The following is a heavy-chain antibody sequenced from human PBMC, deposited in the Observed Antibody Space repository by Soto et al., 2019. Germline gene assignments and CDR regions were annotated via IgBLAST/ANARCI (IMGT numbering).Heavy chain of an antibody. CDR1: VDSINTYT. CDR2: IFSSGST. J-gene: IGHJ4*02. D-gene: IGHD1-26*01. V-gene: IGHV4-59*01. CDR3: ARGDQELDY. Sequence: PAETLSLTCAVSVDSINTYTWTWIRQPPGKGLEWIGYIFSSGSTNYNPSLQSRLTMSVDTSKNLFSLKPNSVTAADTAVYYCARGDQELDYWGQGTLVTVSS.